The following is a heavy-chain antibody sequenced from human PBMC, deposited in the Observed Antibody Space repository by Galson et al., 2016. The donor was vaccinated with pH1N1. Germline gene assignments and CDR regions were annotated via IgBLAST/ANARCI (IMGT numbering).Heavy chain of an antibody. CDR1: GFXXSTSXXX. CDR3: ARNGYGDYVGYFDY. D-gene: IGHD4-17*01. Sequence: ALVKXXQTLXXTCTXSGFXXSTSXXXXXWIRQPXGKAXEWLXXIYWDDDKXYRPSLKSRHTITKDTSKNQVVLTMTNMDPVDTATYYCARNGYGDYVGYFDYWGQGTLVTVSS. J-gene: IGHJ4*02. CDR2: IYWDDDK. V-gene: IGHV2-5*02.